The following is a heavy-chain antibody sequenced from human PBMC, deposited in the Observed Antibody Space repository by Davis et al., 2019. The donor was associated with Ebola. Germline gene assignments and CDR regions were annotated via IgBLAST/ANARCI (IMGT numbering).Heavy chain of an antibody. D-gene: IGHD3-22*01. J-gene: IGHJ4*02. CDR1: GFTFSSYA. CDR2: ISYAGSNK. V-gene: IGHV3-30-3*01. CDR3: ARGDMTYYYDSSGYSVFRYFDY. Sequence: GESLKISCAASGFTFSSYAMHWVRQAPGKGLEWVAVISYAGSNKYYADSVKGRFTISRDNSKNTLYLQMNSLRAEDTAVYYCARGDMTYYYDSSGYSVFRYFDYWGQGTLVTVSS.